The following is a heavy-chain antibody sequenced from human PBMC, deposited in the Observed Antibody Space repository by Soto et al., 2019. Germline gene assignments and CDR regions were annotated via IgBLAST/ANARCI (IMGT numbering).Heavy chain of an antibody. CDR1: GGSFSGHS. CDR2: INHSGRV. J-gene: IGHJ5*01. Sequence: SETLSLTCAVYGGSFSGHSWTWIRQSPGKGLEWIGDINHSGRVNYSPSLKSRVTISPDTSKNQFSLTLSAVTAADTAMYYCSTRAYDTNGYYRFNPWGQGTLVTVSS. V-gene: IGHV4-34*01. D-gene: IGHD3-22*01. CDR3: STRAYDTNGYYRFNP.